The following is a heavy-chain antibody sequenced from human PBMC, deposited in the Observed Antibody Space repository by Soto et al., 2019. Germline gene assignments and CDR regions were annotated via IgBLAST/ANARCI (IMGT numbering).Heavy chain of an antibody. D-gene: IGHD2-15*01. CDR1: GDSLSSSY. CDR3: ARVRIVVVVAASEDYFDY. V-gene: IGHV4-59*12. J-gene: IGHJ4*02. Sequence: SETLSLTCTVSGDSLSSSYWNWIRQAPGKGLEWIGYIDDTGSTYYNPSLKSRVTISVDTSKNQFSLKLSSVTAADTAVYYCARVRIVVVVAASEDYFDYWGQGTLVTVSS. CDR2: IDDTGST.